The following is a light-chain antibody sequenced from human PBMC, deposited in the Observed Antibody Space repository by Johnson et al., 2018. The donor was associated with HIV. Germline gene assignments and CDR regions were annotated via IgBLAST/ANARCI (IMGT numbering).Light chain of an antibody. CDR2: DNS. Sequence: QFVLTQPPSVSAAPGQKVTISCSGNRSNIGDNFVSWYQHLPGTAPKLLVYDNSKRPSGIPDRFSATKSGTSATLGITGLQTGDAADYYCGTWDSSLSGYVFGTGTKVTVL. CDR3: GTWDSSLSGYV. CDR1: RSNIGDNF. J-gene: IGLJ1*01. V-gene: IGLV1-51*01.